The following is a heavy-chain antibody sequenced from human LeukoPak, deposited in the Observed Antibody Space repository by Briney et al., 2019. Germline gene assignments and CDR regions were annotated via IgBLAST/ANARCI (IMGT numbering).Heavy chain of an antibody. J-gene: IGHJ4*02. CDR3: AKSDHPGSADGSGYEALDY. CDR1: GFTFSSYA. Sequence: PGGSLRLSCAASGFTFSSYAMSWVRQASGKGLEWVSAISGSGGSTYYADSVKGRFTISRDNSKNTLYLQMNSLRAEDTAVYYCAKSDHPGSADGSGYEALDYWGQGTLVTVSS. V-gene: IGHV3-23*01. D-gene: IGHD5-12*01. CDR2: ISGSGGST.